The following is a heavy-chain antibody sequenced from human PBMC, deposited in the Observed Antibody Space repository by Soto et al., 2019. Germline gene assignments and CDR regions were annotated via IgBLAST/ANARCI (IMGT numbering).Heavy chain of an antibody. D-gene: IGHD1-1*01. CDR2: IWYDGTNE. Sequence: GGSLRLSCAASGFTFSSYGMHWVRQAPGKGLEWLAIIWYDGTNEDYADSVKGRFTISRDNSKNTLYLQMNSLRTEDTAVYYCVRDLGNDSDYWGQGTLVTSPQ. CDR3: VRDLGNDSDY. J-gene: IGHJ4*02. CDR1: GFTFSSYG. V-gene: IGHV3-33*01.